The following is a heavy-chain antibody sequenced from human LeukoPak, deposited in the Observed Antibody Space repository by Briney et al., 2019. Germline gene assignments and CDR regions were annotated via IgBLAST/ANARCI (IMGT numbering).Heavy chain of an antibody. Sequence: PGGSLRLSCAASGFTCSTYVMSWVRQAPGKGLEWLSLILHNGDSTYYADSVKGRFTISRDNSKNTLYLQMNSLQAEDTAVYYCARLSSFAFDIWGQGTMVTVSS. CDR3: ARLSSFAFDI. J-gene: IGHJ3*02. D-gene: IGHD3-16*02. CDR1: GFTCSTYV. CDR2: ILHNGDST. V-gene: IGHV3-23*01.